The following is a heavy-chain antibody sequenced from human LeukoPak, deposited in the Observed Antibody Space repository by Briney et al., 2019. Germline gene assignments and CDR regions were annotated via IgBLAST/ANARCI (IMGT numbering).Heavy chain of an antibody. J-gene: IGHJ4*02. CDR1: GFAFSVHN. CDR3: ARDLMWGFDN. D-gene: IGHD7-27*01. CDR2: IGPDGRDQ. V-gene: IGHV3-30*02. Sequence: GGSLRLSCAASGFAFSVHNMHWVRQTPGVGLEWVAIIGPDGRDQHYTDSVKGRFTISRDNSKNTLYLQLNSLRDEDTGLYFCARDLMWGFDNWGRGTLVTVSS.